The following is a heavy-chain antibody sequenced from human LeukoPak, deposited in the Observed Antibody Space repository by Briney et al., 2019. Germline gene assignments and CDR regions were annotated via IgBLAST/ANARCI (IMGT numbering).Heavy chain of an antibody. CDR3: ARSSMFRGVTVDY. CDR1: GGSINSSSYY. CDR2: IYHSGYT. D-gene: IGHD3-10*01. J-gene: IGHJ4*02. V-gene: IGHV4-39*01. Sequence: SPSETLSLTCTVSGGSINSSSYYWGWIRQPPGEALEWIGSIYHSGYTYYNPSLKSRVTISVDTSKSQFSLKLSSVTAADTAVYYCARSSMFRGVTVDYWGQGTLVTVSS.